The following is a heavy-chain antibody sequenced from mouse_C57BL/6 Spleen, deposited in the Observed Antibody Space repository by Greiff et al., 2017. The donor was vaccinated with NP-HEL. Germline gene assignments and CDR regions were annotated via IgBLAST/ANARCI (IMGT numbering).Heavy chain of an antibody. Sequence: QVQLQQPGAELVRPGSSVKLSCKASGYTFTSYWMDWVKQRPGQGLEWIGNIYPSDSETHYNQKFKDKATLTVDKSSSTAYMQLSSLTSEDSAVYYCARSGYGSSYYFDYWGQGTTLTVSS. V-gene: IGHV1-61*01. CDR1: GYTFTSYW. CDR2: IYPSDSET. J-gene: IGHJ2*01. D-gene: IGHD1-1*01. CDR3: ARSGYGSSYYFDY.